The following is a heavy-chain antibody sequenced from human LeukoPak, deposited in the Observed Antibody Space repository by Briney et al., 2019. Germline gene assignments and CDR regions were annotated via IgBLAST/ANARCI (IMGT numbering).Heavy chain of an antibody. D-gene: IGHD3-10*01. CDR1: GFTLGDYA. CDR3: TRDRRWGSGSPDY. CDR2: IRSKAYGGTT. Sequence: GGSLRLSCTASGFTLGDYAMSWFRQAPGRGLEWVGFIRSKAYGGTTEYAASVKGRFPISRDDSRSIAYLQMNSLKTEDTAVYYCTRDRRWGSGSPDYWGQGTLVTASS. J-gene: IGHJ4*02. V-gene: IGHV3-49*03.